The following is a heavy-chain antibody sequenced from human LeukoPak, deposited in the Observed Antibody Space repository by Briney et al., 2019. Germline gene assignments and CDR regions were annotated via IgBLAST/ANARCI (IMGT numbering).Heavy chain of an antibody. V-gene: IGHV1-2*02. Sequence: ASVKVSCKASGYTFTGYYMHWVRQAPGQGLEWMGWINPNSGGTNYAQKFHGRVTMTRDTSISTVYMELSRLRSDDTAVYYCARDTFLYDAFDIWGQGTMVSVSS. CDR2: INPNSGGT. D-gene: IGHD2/OR15-2a*01. J-gene: IGHJ3*02. CDR1: GYTFTGYY. CDR3: ARDTFLYDAFDI.